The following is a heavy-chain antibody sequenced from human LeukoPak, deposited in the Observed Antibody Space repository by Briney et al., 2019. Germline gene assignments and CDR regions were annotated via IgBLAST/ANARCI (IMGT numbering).Heavy chain of an antibody. CDR2: INPNSGGT. D-gene: IGHD7-27*01. CDR3: AGLGTDAFDI. CDR1: GYTFTSYG. Sequence: ASVKVSCKASGYTFTSYGISWVRQAPGQGLEWMGWINPNSGGTNYAQKFQGRVTLTRDTSISTAYMDLSRLRSDDTAVYYCAGLGTDAFDIWGQGTMVTVSS. J-gene: IGHJ3*02. V-gene: IGHV1-2*02.